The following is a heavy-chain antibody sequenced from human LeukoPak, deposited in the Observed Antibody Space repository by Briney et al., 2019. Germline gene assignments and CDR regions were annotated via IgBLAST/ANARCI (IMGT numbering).Heavy chain of an antibody. V-gene: IGHV1-8*01. J-gene: IGHJ5*02. CDR2: MNPNSGNT. CDR3: ARGPSYSSTRGGNWFDP. CDR1: GYTFTSYD. D-gene: IGHD6-13*01. Sequence: ASVKVSCKASGYTFTSYDINWVRQATGQGLEWMGWMNPNSGNTGYAQKFQGRVTMTRNTSISTAYMELSRLRSEDTAVYYCARGPSYSSTRGGNWFDPWGQGTLVTVSS.